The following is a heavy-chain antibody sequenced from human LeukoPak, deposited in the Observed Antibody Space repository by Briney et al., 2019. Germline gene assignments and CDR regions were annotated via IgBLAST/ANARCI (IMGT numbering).Heavy chain of an antibody. CDR2: INHSGST. V-gene: IGHV4-34*01. D-gene: IGHD3-22*01. CDR3: ASVLYDSSGYYYGPFDS. J-gene: IGHJ4*02. CDR1: GGSFSGYY. Sequence: SETLSLTCAVYGGSFSGYYWSWIRQPPGKGLEWIGEINHSGSTDYNPSLKSRVTISVDTSKNQFSLKLSSVTAADTAVYYCASVLYDSSGYYYGPFDSWGQGTLVTVAS.